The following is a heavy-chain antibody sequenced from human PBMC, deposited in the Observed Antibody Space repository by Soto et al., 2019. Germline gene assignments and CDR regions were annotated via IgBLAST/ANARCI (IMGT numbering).Heavy chain of an antibody. V-gene: IGHV4-30-2*01. CDR3: ARVPSP. J-gene: IGHJ5*02. CDR2: IYHSGST. CDR1: GGSISSGGYS. Sequence: QLQLQESGSGLVKPSQTLSLTCAVSGGSISSGGYSWSWFRQPPGKGLEWIGYIYHSGSTYYNPSLQPPVTISVDRSNNHFSLQLSSVTAADTAVYYCARVPSPWGQGTLVTVSS.